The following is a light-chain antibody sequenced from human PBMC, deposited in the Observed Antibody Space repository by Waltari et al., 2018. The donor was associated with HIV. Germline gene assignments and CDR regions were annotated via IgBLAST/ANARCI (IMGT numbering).Light chain of an antibody. Sequence: DIVMTQSPDSLAVSLGERATINCKSSQSVLYSFNNKNYLAWYQQKAGQPPKLLIYCASTRESGVPNRFSVSGSGTDFTLAISGLQAEDVAVYYCQQYYSTPHAYGQGAKLEIK. CDR1: QSVLYSFNNKNY. CDR3: QQYYSTPHA. V-gene: IGKV4-1*01. J-gene: IGKJ2*01. CDR2: CAS.